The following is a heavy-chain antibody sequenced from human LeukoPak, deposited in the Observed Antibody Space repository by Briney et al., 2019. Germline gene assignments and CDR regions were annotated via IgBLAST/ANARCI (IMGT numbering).Heavy chain of an antibody. Sequence: GSLRLSCAASGFTFDDYAMHWVRQAPWKGLEWIGYIYYSGSTNYNPSLKSRVTISVDTSKNQFSLKLSSVTAADTAVYYCARHGQWPDGYYYYYMDVWGKGTTVTVSS. J-gene: IGHJ6*03. D-gene: IGHD6-19*01. CDR3: ARHGQWPDGYYYYYMDV. V-gene: IGHV4-59*08. CDR2: IYYSGST. CDR1: GFTFDDYA.